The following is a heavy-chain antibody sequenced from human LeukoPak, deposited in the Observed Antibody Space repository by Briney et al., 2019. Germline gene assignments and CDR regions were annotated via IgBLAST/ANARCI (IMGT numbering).Heavy chain of an antibody. V-gene: IGHV1-46*01. CDR3: ARGERSPYCSSTSCYFDP. Sequence: GASVKVSCKASGYAFTSYYMHWVRQAPGQGLEWMGIINPSGGSTSYAQKFQGRVTMTRNTSISTAYMELSSLRSEDTAVYYCARGERSPYCSSTSCYFDPWGQGTLVTVSS. D-gene: IGHD2-2*01. CDR1: GYAFTSYY. CDR2: INPSGGST. J-gene: IGHJ5*02.